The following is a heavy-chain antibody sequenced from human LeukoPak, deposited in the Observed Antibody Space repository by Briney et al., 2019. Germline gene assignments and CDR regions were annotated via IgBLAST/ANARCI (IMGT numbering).Heavy chain of an antibody. CDR2: IRYDGSNK. Sequence: GGSLRLSCAASGFTFSSYGMHWVRQAPGKGLEWVAFIRYDGSNKYYADSVKGRFTISRDNSKNTLYLQMNSLRAVDTAVYYCANVYYDILTGPSYAFDIWGQGTMVTVSS. V-gene: IGHV3-30*02. CDR1: GFTFSSYG. J-gene: IGHJ3*02. CDR3: ANVYYDILTGPSYAFDI. D-gene: IGHD3-9*01.